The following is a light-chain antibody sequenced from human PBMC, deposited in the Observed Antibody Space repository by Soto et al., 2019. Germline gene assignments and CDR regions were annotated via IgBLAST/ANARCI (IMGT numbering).Light chain of an antibody. J-gene: IGKJ4*01. CDR1: QSINSY. CDR3: QHRSNWPRS. CDR2: DSS. V-gene: IGKV3-11*01. Sequence: EIVLTQSPATLSLSPGERATLSCRASQSINSYLGWYQQKPGQAPRLLIYDSSNRATGIPARFSGSGSGTDFTLTISSLEPEDFAIYYCQHRSNWPRSFGGGTKVDTK.